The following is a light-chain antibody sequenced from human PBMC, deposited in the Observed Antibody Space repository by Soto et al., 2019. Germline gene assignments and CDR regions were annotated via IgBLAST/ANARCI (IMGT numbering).Light chain of an antibody. V-gene: IGLV1-40*01. J-gene: IGLJ2*01. CDR2: GNS. CDR1: SSNIGAGYD. CDR3: QSYDISLSGSV. Sequence: QSVLTQPPSASGAPGQRVTISCTGSSSNIGAGYDVHWYQQLPGTAPKLLIYGNSNRPSGVPDRFSGSKSGTSASLAITGLQAEDEADYYCQSYDISLSGSVFGGGTKLTVL.